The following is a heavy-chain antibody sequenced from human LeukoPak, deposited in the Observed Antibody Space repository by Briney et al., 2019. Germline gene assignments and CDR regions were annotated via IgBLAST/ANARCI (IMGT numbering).Heavy chain of an antibody. CDR2: ISGSGDTT. Sequence: GGSLRLSCAASGFTFSTFGMTWVRRAPGKGLEWVSGISGSGDTTYYADSVKGRFTISRDNSKDTLYLQMNSRRVEDTAVYYCAKDRGYWGQGTLVTVSS. J-gene: IGHJ4*02. CDR1: GFTFSTFG. CDR3: AKDRGY. V-gene: IGHV3-23*01.